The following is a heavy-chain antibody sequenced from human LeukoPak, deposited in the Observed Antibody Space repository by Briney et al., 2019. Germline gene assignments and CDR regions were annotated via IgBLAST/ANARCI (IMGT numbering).Heavy chain of an antibody. CDR3: ARGWYSISRGFDP. J-gene: IGHJ5*02. CDR1: GGSISIYY. CDR2: IYYSGST. D-gene: IGHD6-6*01. V-gene: IGHV4-59*08. Sequence: SETLSLTCTVSGGSISIYYWSWIRQPPEKGLEWIGYIYYSGSTNYNPSLKSRVTISVDTSKNQFSLKLSSVTAADTAVYYCARGWYSISRGFDPWGQGTLVTVSS.